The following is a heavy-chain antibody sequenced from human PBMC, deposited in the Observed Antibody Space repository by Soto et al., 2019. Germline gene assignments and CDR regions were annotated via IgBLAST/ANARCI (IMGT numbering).Heavy chain of an antibody. CDR1: GGSISSYY. CDR2: GLRHEFV. Sequence: SETLSLTCTVSGGSISSYYWSWTRQPPGKGLEWIGYGLRHEFVGTNPSLTNRVTISVDMSKRQFSLRLNSVTAADTAVYYCVAGPDHAKSAYWGQGTLVTVSS. J-gene: IGHJ4*01. V-gene: IGHV4-59*01. CDR3: VAGPDHAKSAY.